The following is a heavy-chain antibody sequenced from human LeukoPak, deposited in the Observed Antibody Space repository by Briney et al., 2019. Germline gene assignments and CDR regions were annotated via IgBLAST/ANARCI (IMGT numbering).Heavy chain of an antibody. CDR2: IRWNSGSI. J-gene: IGHJ4*02. V-gene: IGHV3-9*01. D-gene: IGHD5-12*01. CDR1: GFTFDDYA. Sequence: PGRSLRLPCAASGFTFDDYAMHWVRQAPGKGLEWVSGIRWNSGSIGYADSVKGRFTISRDNAKDSLYLQMNSLRAEDTAVYYCARDPGSGYEEHFDYWGQGTLVTVSS. CDR3: ARDPGSGYEEHFDY.